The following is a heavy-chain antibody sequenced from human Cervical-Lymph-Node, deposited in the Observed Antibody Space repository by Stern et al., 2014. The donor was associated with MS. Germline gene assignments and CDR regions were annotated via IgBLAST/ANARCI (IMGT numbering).Heavy chain of an antibody. J-gene: IGHJ4*02. CDR3: ARDYGDYAFDY. V-gene: IGHV5-51*01. CDR2: IYPGDSDT. CDR1: GYSFTANW. Sequence: EVQLVESGAEVKKPGESLKISCKGSGYSFTANWIAWVRQMPGKGLEWMGIIYPGDSDTRSGPSFQGQVTISADKSISTAYLQWSSLKASDTAMYYCARDYGDYAFDYWGQGTLVTVSS. D-gene: IGHD4-17*01.